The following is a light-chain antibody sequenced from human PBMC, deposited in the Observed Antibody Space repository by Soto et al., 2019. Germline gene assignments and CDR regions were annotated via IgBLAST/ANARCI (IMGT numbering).Light chain of an antibody. J-gene: IGKJ2*01. CDR1: QSISTS. V-gene: IGKV1-39*01. CDR2: AAS. CDR3: QQSYSSPHMYT. Sequence: DIQMTQSPSSLSASVGDRVTITCRASQSISTSLNWYQQKPGKAPDLLIYAASNLQSGVPSRFSGSGSGTDFTLTISSLQPDDFANYYCQQSYSSPHMYTFGQGTKLELK.